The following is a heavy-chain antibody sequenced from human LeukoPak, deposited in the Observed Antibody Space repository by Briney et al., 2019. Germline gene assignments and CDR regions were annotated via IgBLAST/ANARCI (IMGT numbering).Heavy chain of an antibody. CDR2: IYYSGST. D-gene: IGHD3-22*01. CDR3: ARRPRERITMIVVVIRKNSSAFDI. J-gene: IGHJ3*02. Sequence: SETLSLTCTVSGGSISSSSYYWGWIRQPPGKGLEWIGSIYYSGSTYYNPSLKSRVTISADTSKNQFSLKLSSVTAADTAVYYCARRPRERITMIVVVIRKNSSAFDIWGQGTMVTVSS. V-gene: IGHV4-39*07. CDR1: GGSISSSSYY.